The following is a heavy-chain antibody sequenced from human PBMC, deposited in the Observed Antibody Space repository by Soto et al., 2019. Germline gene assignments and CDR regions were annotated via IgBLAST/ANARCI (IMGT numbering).Heavy chain of an antibody. Sequence: GGSLRLSCAASGFTFSSYAMTWFRQAPGKGLEWVSAISNSGGRTYYADSVKGRFTISRDDSRNTLYLQMNSLRADDTAVYYCAKDYETILPLFMDVWGKGTTVTVSS. J-gene: IGHJ6*03. D-gene: IGHD3-3*01. V-gene: IGHV3-23*01. CDR3: AKDYETILPLFMDV. CDR2: ISNSGGRT. CDR1: GFTFSSYA.